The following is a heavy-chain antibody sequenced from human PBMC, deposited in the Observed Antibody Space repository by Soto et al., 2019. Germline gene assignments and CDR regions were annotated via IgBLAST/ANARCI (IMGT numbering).Heavy chain of an antibody. J-gene: IGHJ4*02. D-gene: IGHD3-10*01. CDR2: FIPLLVIP. Sequence: SVKVSCKASGGTFSSYTISWVRQAPGQGLEWMGRFIPLLVIPNYAQKFKGRVTITADKSTKTTYMELSSLSSDDTAVYYFARIYYGSGAPGVRRYYFDYWGQGTLVTVSS. V-gene: IGHV1-69*02. CDR1: GGTFSSYT. CDR3: ARIYYGSGAPGVRRYYFDY.